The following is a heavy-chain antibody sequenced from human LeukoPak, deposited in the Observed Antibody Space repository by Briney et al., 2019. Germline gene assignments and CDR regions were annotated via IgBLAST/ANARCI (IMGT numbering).Heavy chain of an antibody. CDR1: GFTFSSYG. CDR2: IRYDGSNK. J-gene: IGHJ4*02. CDR3: TRDPILGAPDYFDY. Sequence: PGGSLRLSCAASGFTFSSYGMHWVRQAPGKGLEWVAFIRYDGSNKYYADSVKGRFTISRDNSKNTLYLQMNSLRAEDTAVYYCTRDPILGAPDYFDYWGQGTLVTVSS. D-gene: IGHD1-26*01. V-gene: IGHV3-30*02.